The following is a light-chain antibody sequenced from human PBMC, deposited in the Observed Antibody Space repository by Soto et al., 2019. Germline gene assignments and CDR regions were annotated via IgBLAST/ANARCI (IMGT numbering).Light chain of an antibody. Sequence: EIVLTQSPATLSLSPGERATLSCRASQSVSSYLAWYQQKPGQAPRLLIYDASNRATGIPARFSGSGSGTDFTLTISSLEPEDFAVYSCQQRGTFCQGTKLEIK. J-gene: IGKJ2*01. V-gene: IGKV3-11*01. CDR2: DAS. CDR3: QQRGT. CDR1: QSVSSY.